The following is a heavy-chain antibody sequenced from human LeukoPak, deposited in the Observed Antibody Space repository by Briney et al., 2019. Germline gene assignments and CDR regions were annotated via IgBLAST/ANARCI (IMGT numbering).Heavy chain of an antibody. Sequence: GGSLRLSCAASGFTVSSNYMSWVRQAPGKGLEWVSVIYSGGSTYYVDSVKGRFTISRDNSKNTLYLQMNSLRAEDTAVYYCARDGVELRHGMDVWAKGPRSPSP. CDR1: GFTVSSNY. CDR2: IYSGGST. D-gene: IGHD3-3*01. J-gene: IGHJ6*02. V-gene: IGHV3-66*01. CDR3: ARDGVELRHGMDV.